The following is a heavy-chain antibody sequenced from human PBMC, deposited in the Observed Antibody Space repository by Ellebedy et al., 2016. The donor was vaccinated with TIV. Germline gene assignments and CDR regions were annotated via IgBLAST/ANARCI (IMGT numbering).Heavy chain of an antibody. CDR2: ISSSSSSI. CDR1: GFTFSSYN. V-gene: IGHV3-48*01. Sequence: GESLKISCAASGFTFSSYNMNWVRQAPGKGLEWVSYISSSSSSIYYADSVKGRFTISRDNAKNSLYLQMNSLRAEDTAVYYCARDISSGSSTSNYWGQGTLVTVSS. D-gene: IGHD1-26*01. CDR3: ARDISSGSSTSNY. J-gene: IGHJ4*02.